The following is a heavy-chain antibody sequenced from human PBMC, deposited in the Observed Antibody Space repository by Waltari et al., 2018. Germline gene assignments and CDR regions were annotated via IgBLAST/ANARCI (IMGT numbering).Heavy chain of an antibody. D-gene: IGHD4-4*01. V-gene: IGHV3-33*01. J-gene: IGHJ4*02. CDR2: IWYDGSNK. CDR1: GFTFSSYG. CDR3: ARGTVTTDYFDY. Sequence: QVQLVESGGGVVQPGRSLRLSCAASGFTFSSYGMHWVHQAPGKGLEWVAVIWYDGSNKYYADSVKGRFTISRDNSKNTLYLQMNSLRAEDTAVYYCARGTVTTDYFDYWGQGTLVTVSS.